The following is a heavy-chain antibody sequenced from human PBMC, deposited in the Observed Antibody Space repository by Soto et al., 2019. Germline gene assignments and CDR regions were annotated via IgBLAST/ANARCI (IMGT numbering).Heavy chain of an antibody. D-gene: IGHD5-18*01. CDR3: ANSEYSRYKNIDV. CDR2: ISYDGSIK. CDR1: GFTFRSYG. J-gene: IGHJ6*02. V-gene: IGHV3-30*18. Sequence: GGSLRLSCAASGFTFRSYGMRWVRQAPGRGLEWVALISYDGSIKYYADSVRGRFTISRDNSKNTLYLQMNSLRAEDTAVYYCANSEYSRYKNIDVWGQGTTVTVSS.